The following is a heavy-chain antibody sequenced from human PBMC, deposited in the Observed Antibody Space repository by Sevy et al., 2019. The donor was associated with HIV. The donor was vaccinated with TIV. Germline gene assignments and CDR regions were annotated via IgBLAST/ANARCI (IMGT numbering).Heavy chain of an antibody. D-gene: IGHD5-18*01. CDR3: AKELRGYSYGRLFDY. J-gene: IGHJ4*02. CDR1: GFTFSSYA. CDR2: ISGSGGST. Sequence: GGSLRLSCAASGFTFSSYAMSWVRQAPGKGLEWVSAISGSGGSTYYADSVKGRFTISRDNSKNTLYLQMNSLRAEDTAVYYWAKELRGYSYGRLFDYWGQGTLVTVSS. V-gene: IGHV3-23*01.